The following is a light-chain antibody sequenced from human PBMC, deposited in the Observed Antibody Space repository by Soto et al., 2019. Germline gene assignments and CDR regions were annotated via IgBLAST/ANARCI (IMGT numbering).Light chain of an antibody. CDR2: AAS. J-gene: IGKJ5*01. CDR3: QQAYSFPIT. V-gene: IGKV1-12*01. Sequence: DIQMTQSASTVSASFGDRVTITCGASQGISSWLAWYQQKPGKAPRLLIYAASTLQSGVPSRFSGNGYGTDFTLIISSLQTEDSATYYCQQAYSFPITFGQGTRLEIK. CDR1: QGISSW.